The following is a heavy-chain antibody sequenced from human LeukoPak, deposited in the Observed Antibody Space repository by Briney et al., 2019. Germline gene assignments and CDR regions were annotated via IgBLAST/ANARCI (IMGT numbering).Heavy chain of an antibody. CDR3: ARVGYSSSIDY. J-gene: IGHJ4*02. CDR1: GGSISSSNYY. Sequence: MASETLSLTCTVSGGSISSSNYYWGWIRQPPGKGLECIGSIYYSARTYYNPSLKSRVTISVDTSKNQFSLKLSSVTAADTAVYYCARVGYSSSIDYWGQGTLVTVSS. D-gene: IGHD6-6*01. V-gene: IGHV4-39*07. CDR2: IYYSART.